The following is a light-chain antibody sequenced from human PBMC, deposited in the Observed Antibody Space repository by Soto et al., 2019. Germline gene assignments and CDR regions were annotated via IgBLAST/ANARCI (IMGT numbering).Light chain of an antibody. CDR2: DAS. J-gene: IGKJ1*01. CDR3: LQYNGYYRT. Sequence: DIQMTQSPSTLSASVGDTVTITCRASQTISGWLAWYQQRPGRAPNLLIFDASTLESGVPSRFSGSGSGTTFTLTISSLQSDDFATYYCLQYNGYYRTFGQGTKLDIK. CDR1: QTISGW. V-gene: IGKV1-5*01.